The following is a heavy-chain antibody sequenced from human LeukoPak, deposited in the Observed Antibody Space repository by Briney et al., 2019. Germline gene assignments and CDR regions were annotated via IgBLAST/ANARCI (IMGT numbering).Heavy chain of an antibody. Sequence: SETLSLTCTVSGGSISSYYWSWIRQPPGKGLEWIGYIYYSGSTNYNPSLKSRVTISVDTSKNQFSLKLSSVTAADTAVYYCAGWTVRTDMFDYWGQGTLVTVSS. V-gene: IGHV4-59*01. J-gene: IGHJ4*02. CDR1: GGSISSYY. D-gene: IGHD1-1*01. CDR3: AGWTVRTDMFDY. CDR2: IYYSGST.